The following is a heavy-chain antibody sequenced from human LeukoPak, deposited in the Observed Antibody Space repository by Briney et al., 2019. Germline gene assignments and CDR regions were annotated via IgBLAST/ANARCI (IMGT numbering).Heavy chain of an antibody. CDR2: VSYDGYKK. D-gene: IGHD2-2*01. J-gene: IGHJ6*03. CDR3: ASGVRGNCRSTSCYVLYYYYYMDV. Sequence: GGSLRLSCEASGITFSNHVLHWVRQAPGKGLEWVGLVSYDGYKKYYADSERGRFTISRDFYSDTLYLEMNSLRVEDTAIYYCASGVRGNCRSTSCYVLYYYYYMDVWGEGTSVTVSS. V-gene: IGHV3-30-3*01. CDR1: GITFSNHV.